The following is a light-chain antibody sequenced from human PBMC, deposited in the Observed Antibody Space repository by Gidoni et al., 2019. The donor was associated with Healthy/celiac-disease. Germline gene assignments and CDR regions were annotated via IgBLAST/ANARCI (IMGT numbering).Light chain of an antibody. CDR2: YDS. Sequence: SYVLTQPPSVSVAPGKTARITCGGNNIGSKSVHWYQQKPGQAPVLVIYYDSDRPSGIPERFSGSNSGNTAILTISRVEAGDEADYYCQVWDSSSDPNWVFGGGTKLTVL. V-gene: IGLV3-21*04. J-gene: IGLJ3*02. CDR3: QVWDSSSDPNWV. CDR1: NIGSKS.